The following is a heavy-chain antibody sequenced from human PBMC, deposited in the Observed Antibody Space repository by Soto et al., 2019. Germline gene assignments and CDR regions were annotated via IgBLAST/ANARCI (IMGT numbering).Heavy chain of an antibody. Sequence: SETLSLTCAVYGGSFSGYYWSWIRQPPGKGLEWIGEINHSGSTNYNPSLKSRVTISVDTSKNQFSLKLSSVTAADTAVYYCARGRGCSGGSCYYSYYYGMDVWGQGTTXTVSS. CDR1: GGSFSGYY. CDR2: INHSGST. J-gene: IGHJ6*02. CDR3: ARGRGCSGGSCYYSYYYGMDV. V-gene: IGHV4-34*01. D-gene: IGHD2-15*01.